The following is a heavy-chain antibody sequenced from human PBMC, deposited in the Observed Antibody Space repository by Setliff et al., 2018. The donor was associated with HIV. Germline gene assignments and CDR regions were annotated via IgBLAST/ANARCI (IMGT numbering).Heavy chain of an antibody. J-gene: IGHJ1*01. CDR3: ATVVIAAARGSEYFQH. CDR2: FDPEDGET. V-gene: IGHV1-24*01. CDR1: GYTLTELS. D-gene: IGHD6-13*01. Sequence: GASVKVSCKVSGYTLTELSMHWVRQAPGKGLEWMGGFDPEDGETIYAQKFQGRVTMTEDTSTDTAYMELSSLRSEDTAVYYCATVVIAAARGSEYFQHWGQGTLVTVSS.